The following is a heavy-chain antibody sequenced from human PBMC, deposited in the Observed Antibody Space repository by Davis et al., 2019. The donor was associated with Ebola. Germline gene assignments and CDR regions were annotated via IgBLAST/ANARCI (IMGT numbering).Heavy chain of an antibody. Sequence: SVKVSCKASGGTLSNYAITWVRQAPGQGLEWMGGIIPIFDTTNYAQKFQGRVTITADESTATAYMELSSLTSEDTAIYYCARADSGYDLNYYFHGLDVWGKGTTVTVS. D-gene: IGHD5-12*01. J-gene: IGHJ6*04. CDR1: GGTLSNYA. CDR2: IIPIFDTT. CDR3: ARADSGYDLNYYFHGLDV. V-gene: IGHV1-69*13.